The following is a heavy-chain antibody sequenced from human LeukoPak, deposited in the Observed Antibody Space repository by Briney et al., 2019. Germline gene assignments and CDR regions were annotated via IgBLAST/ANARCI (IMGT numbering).Heavy chain of an antibody. Sequence: GASVKVSCKASGYTFTGYSMHWVRQAPGQGLEWVAWMNPKSGGTSYAQKFQGRVTMTRDTSIRTVYMELSRLRSDDTAVYFCAREDGGSYRDAFDIWGQGTMVTVSS. J-gene: IGHJ3*02. CDR3: AREDGGSYRDAFDI. D-gene: IGHD1-26*01. CDR2: MNPKSGGT. V-gene: IGHV1-2*02. CDR1: GYTFTGYS.